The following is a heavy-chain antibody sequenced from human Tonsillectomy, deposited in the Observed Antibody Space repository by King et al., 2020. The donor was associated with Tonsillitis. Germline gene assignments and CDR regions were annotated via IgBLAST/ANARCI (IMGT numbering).Heavy chain of an antibody. V-gene: IGHV3-53*04. CDR2: IYSAGST. D-gene: IGHD6-13*01. Sequence: VQLVESGGGLVQPGGSLRLSCAASGFTVISNSMTWVRQAPGKGLEWVSLIYSAGSTYYADSVKGRFTISRHNSKNRLYFQMNSLRVEDTALYYCARVGSMAAVDMDPWGQGTLVTVSS. J-gene: IGHJ5*02. CDR3: ARVGSMAAVDMDP. CDR1: GFTVISNS.